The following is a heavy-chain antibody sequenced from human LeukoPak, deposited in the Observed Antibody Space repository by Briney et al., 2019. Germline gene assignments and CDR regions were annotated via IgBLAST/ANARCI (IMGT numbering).Heavy chain of an antibody. CDR3: ARARGLKSKFDY. J-gene: IGHJ4*02. D-gene: IGHD3/OR15-3a*01. Sequence: GASVKVSCKASGGTFSSYAISWVRQAPGQGLEWMGGIIPIFGTANYAQKFQGRVTITADESTSTAYMELSSLRSEDTAVYYCARARGLKSKFDYWSQGTLVTVSS. CDR1: GGTFSSYA. V-gene: IGHV1-69*13. CDR2: IIPIFGTA.